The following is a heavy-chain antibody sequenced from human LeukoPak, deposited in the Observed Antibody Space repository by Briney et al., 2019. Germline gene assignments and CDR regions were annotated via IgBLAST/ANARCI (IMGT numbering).Heavy chain of an antibody. CDR3: ARGGLRWLVPNWFDP. CDR2: IYYSGST. J-gene: IGHJ5*02. D-gene: IGHD4-23*01. Sequence: SETLSLTCTVSGGSISSYYWSWIRQPPGKGLEWIGYIYYSGSTNYNPSVKSRVTISVDTSKNQFSLKLSSVTAADTAVYYCARGGLRWLVPNWFDPWGQGALVTVPS. CDR1: GGSISSYY. V-gene: IGHV4-59*01.